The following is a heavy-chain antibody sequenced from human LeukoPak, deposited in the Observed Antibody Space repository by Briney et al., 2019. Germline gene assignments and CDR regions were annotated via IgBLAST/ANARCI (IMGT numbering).Heavy chain of an antibody. Sequence: SETLSLTCAVYGGSFSGYYWSWVRQPPGKGLEWIGEINHSGSTNYNPSLKSRVTISVDTSKNQFSLKLSSVTAADTAVYYCARADPSYYFDYWGQGTLVTVSS. CDR3: ARADPSYYFDY. V-gene: IGHV4-34*01. CDR1: GGSFSGYY. CDR2: INHSGST. J-gene: IGHJ4*02.